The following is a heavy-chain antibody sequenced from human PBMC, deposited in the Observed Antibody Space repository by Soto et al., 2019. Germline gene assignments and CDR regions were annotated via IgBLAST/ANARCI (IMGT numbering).Heavy chain of an antibody. CDR3: AREMRGHYFTVEL. J-gene: IGHJ3*01. V-gene: IGHV3-11*04. CDR2: TTKTGSTS. CDR1: GFTLSDYS. Sequence: QVQLVETGGDLVKPGGALRLSCAASGFTLSDYSMSWIRQSPGKGLEWVSYTTKTGSTSNHADSVKGRFTISRDNAKNSFHLRTNSRRAEDAAIYYGAREMRGHYFTVELWGRGTRVTVSS. D-gene: IGHD1-26*01.